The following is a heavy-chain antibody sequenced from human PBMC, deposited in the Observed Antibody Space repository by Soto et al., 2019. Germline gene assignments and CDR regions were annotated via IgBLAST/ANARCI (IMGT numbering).Heavy chain of an antibody. V-gene: IGHV1-69*13. Sequence: SVKVSCKDSGGLFSSFAISWVRQAPGQGLEWLGGIIPVFGTTNYAEKFQDRVTITADESTNTAYMELTSLRSGDTAMYYCASVESRTYSSSWYGGPYAFDIWGQGTMVTVSS. J-gene: IGHJ3*02. CDR1: GGLFSSFA. CDR2: IIPVFGTT. D-gene: IGHD6-13*01. CDR3: ASVESRTYSSSWYGGPYAFDI.